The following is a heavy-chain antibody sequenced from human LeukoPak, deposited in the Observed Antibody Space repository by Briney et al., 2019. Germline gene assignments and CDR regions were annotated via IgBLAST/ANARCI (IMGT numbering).Heavy chain of an antibody. CDR1: GGSFSGYY. V-gene: IGHV4-34*01. CDR2: INHSGST. J-gene: IGHJ4*02. Sequence: SETLSLTCAVYGGSFSGYYWSWIRQPPGKGLEWIGEINHSGSTNYNPSLKSRVTISVDTSKNQFSLKLSSVPPADTAVYYCARYDFWSGYDYWGQGTLVTVSS. D-gene: IGHD3-3*01. CDR3: ARYDFWSGYDY.